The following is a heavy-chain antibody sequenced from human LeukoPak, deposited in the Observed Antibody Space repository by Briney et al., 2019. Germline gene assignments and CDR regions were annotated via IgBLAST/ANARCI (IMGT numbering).Heavy chain of an antibody. CDR3: ARRDYSLPFGW. Sequence: GESLKISSKGSGYTLANYLIGCMRQKPGKGLEWMGIIYPDDSDTRYSPSFQGQVTISADRYISTAYLQWSSLKASDTAMYFCARRDYSLPFGWWRRGTLVTVSS. D-gene: IGHD2-21*01. V-gene: IGHV5-51*01. CDR1: GYTLANYL. J-gene: IGHJ4*02. CDR2: IYPDDSDT.